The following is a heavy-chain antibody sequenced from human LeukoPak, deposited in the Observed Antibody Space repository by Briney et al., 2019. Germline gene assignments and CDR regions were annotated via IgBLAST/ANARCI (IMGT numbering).Heavy chain of an antibody. V-gene: IGHV1-8*01. Sequence: ASVNVSCKASGYTFTSYDINWVRQATGRGLEWMGWMNPKSSNTGYAQKFQGRVTMTRDMSITTAYMELSSLTSEDTALYYCARDQDHVVVEDGVRHREMGGFDPWGQGTLVSVPS. CDR1: GYTFTSYD. CDR2: MNPKSSNT. CDR3: ARDQDHVVVEDGVRHREMGGFDP. J-gene: IGHJ5*02. D-gene: IGHD2-15*01.